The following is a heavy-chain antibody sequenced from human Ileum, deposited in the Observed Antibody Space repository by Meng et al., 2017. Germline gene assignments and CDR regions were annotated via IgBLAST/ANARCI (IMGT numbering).Heavy chain of an antibody. CDR3: AREGAYNGGDY. CDR1: GYTFTTYG. D-gene: IGHD1-1*01. CDR2: MNTDKGNT. J-gene: IGHJ4*02. Sequence: QVQLGQSGAAVKKPGASVKVSCKASGYTFTTYGISWVRQAPGQGLEWMGWMNTDKGNTNYAQKFQGRVTMTRDTSTSTAYMELRSLRSDDTAVYYCAREGAYNGGDYWGQGTLVPSPQ. V-gene: IGHV1-18*01.